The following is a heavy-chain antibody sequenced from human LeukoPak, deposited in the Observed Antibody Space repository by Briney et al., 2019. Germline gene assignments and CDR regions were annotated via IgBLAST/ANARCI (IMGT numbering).Heavy chain of an antibody. CDR1: GFTFSSHS. V-gene: IGHV3-21*04. Sequence: GGSLRLSCAAFGFTFSSHSMSWVRQAPGKGLEWVSSISSGSSHIYQADSVKGRFTISRDNAKNSLYLQMNSLRAEDTAVYYCARVGIAVAGYGYWYFDLWGRGALVTVSS. J-gene: IGHJ2*01. CDR3: ARVGIAVAGYGYWYFDL. D-gene: IGHD6-19*01. CDR2: ISSGSSHI.